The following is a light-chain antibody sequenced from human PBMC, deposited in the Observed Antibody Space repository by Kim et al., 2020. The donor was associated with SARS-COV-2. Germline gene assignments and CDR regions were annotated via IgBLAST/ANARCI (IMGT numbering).Light chain of an antibody. CDR1: SCDVGGYNY. CDR3: CSYAGSYTWV. Sequence: QSALTQPRSVSGSPGQSVTISCTGTSCDVGGYNYVSWYQQHPGKVPKVMIYDVSERPSGVPDRFSGSKSGNTASLTISGLQAEDEADYYCCSYAGSYTWVFGGGTKLTVL. J-gene: IGLJ3*02. V-gene: IGLV2-11*01. CDR2: DVS.